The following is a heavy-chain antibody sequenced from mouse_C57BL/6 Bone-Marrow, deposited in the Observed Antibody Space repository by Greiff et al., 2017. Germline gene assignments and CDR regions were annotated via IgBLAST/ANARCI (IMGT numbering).Heavy chain of an antibody. Sequence: QVQLQQSGAELVRPGTSVKVSCKASGYAFTNYLLEWVKPRPGQGLEWIGVLNPGSGGTHYNQKFKGKATLTADKSSSTAYMQLSSRTSEDSAVYFCARDYGNYVGYFDDWGQDSTLAIAS. V-gene: IGHV1-54*01. CDR3: ARDYGNYVGYFDD. CDR2: LNPGSGGT. J-gene: IGHJ2*01. CDR1: GYAFTNYL. D-gene: IGHD2-1*01.